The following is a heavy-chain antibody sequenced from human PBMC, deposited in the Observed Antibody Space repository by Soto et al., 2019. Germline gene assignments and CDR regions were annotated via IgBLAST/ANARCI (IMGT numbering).Heavy chain of an antibody. D-gene: IGHD3-16*01. J-gene: IGHJ4*02. V-gene: IGHV4-59*01. Sequence: PSETLSLTCTVSGGSISSYYWSWMRQPPGKGLEWIGYIYYSGSTNYNPSLKSRLTISVDTSKNQFSLELSSVTAADTAVYYCDRVSPRDGHNLYFLDYWGQGTLVTVSS. CDR3: DRVSPRDGHNLYFLDY. CDR2: IYYSGST. CDR1: GGSISSYY.